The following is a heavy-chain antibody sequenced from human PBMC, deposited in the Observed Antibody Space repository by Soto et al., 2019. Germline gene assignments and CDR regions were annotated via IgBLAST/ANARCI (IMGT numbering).Heavy chain of an antibody. Sequence: SETLSLTCTVSGGSISSYYWSWIRQPPGKGLEWIGYIYYSGSTNYNPSLKSRVTISVDTSKNQFSLKLSSVTAADTAVYYCAREGSGYDEDYYYYMDVWGKGTTVTVSS. V-gene: IGHV4-59*01. D-gene: IGHD5-12*01. CDR2: IYYSGST. CDR1: GGSISSYY. J-gene: IGHJ6*03. CDR3: AREGSGYDEDYYYYMDV.